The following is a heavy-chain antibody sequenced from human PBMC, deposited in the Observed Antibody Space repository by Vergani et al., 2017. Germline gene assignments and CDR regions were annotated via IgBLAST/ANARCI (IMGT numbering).Heavy chain of an antibody. CDR2: ISSSSSTI. J-gene: IGHJ6*03. CDR1: GFTFSSYS. V-gene: IGHV3-48*01. D-gene: IGHD3-3*01. Sequence: EVQLVESGGGLVQPGGSLRLSCAASGFTFSSYSMNWVRQAPGKGLEWVSYISSSSSTIYYADSVKGRFTISRDNAKNSLYLQMNSLRAEDTAVYYCARISPDFWSGADYYYYYYMDVWGKGTTVTVSS. CDR3: ARISPDFWSGADYYYYYYMDV.